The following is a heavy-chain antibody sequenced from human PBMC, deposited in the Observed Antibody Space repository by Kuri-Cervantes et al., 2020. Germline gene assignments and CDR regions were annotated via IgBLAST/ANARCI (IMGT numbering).Heavy chain of an antibody. CDR2: ISYDGSNK. CDR3: ARTRGWEWELREPSSRGSFDY. CDR1: GFTFSSYG. V-gene: IGHV3-33*05. D-gene: IGHD1-26*01. Sequence: GESLKISCAASGFTFSSYGIHWVRQAPGKGLEWVAVISYDGSNKYYADSVKGRFTISRDNAKNSLYLQMNSLRAEDTAVYYCARTRGWEWELREPSSRGSFDYWGQGTWSPSPQ. J-gene: IGHJ4*02.